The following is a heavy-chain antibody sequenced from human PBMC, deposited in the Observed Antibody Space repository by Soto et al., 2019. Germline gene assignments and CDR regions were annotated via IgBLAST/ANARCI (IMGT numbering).Heavy chain of an antibody. D-gene: IGHD3-9*01. V-gene: IGHV1-18*01. J-gene: IGHJ6*02. CDR3: AREGDYDILSGYYIIHYYYGMDV. CDR2: ISAYNGNT. Sequence: QVQLVQSGAEVKKPGASVKVSCKASGYTFTSYGISWVRQAPGQGLEWMGWISAYNGNTNYAQKLQGSVTMTTDTSTSRAYMELRSLRSDDTAVYYCAREGDYDILSGYYIIHYYYGMDVWGQGTTVTVSS. CDR1: GYTFTSYG.